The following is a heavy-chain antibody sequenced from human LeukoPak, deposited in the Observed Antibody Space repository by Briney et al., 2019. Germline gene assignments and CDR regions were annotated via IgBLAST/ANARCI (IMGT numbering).Heavy chain of an antibody. J-gene: IGHJ3*01. CDR1: GFTFGSHA. CDR2: IRGSDGIT. CDR3: AKRCVRGWSTDAFDF. Sequence: GGSLRLSCAASGFTFGSHAMSWVRQAPGKGLEWVSTIRGSDGITYYADSVKGRFTISRDNSKNTLYLQMNSLRAEDTAVYYCAKRCVRGWSTDAFDFWGQGTMVTVSS. V-gene: IGHV3-23*01. D-gene: IGHD6-19*01.